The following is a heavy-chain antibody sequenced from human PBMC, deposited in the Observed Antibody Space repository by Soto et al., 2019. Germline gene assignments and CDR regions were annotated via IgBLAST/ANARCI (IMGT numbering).Heavy chain of an antibody. V-gene: IGHV3-9*01. CDR1: GFNFDDYA. Sequence: EVQLVESGGGLVQPGRTLRLSCAASGFNFDDYAMHWVRQVPGKGLEWVSGINWNGGRIGYADSVEGRFTISRDNARNSLYLQMTSLRVEDTALYYCAKEDSSSARGIFDYWGQGTLVTVSS. CDR3: AKEDSSSARGIFDY. J-gene: IGHJ4*02. D-gene: IGHD6-6*01. CDR2: INWNGGRI.